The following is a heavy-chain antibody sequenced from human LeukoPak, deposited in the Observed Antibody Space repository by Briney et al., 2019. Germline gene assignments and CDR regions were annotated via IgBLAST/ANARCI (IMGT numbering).Heavy chain of an antibody. V-gene: IGHV3-30*18. Sequence: GRSLRVSCEASGFSFSHYGMHWVRQAPGKGLEWVAVVSSDGNTKYYADSVKGRFTISRDNSKNIVYLQMNSGRAEDTAVYYCAKEGGSSFTAHWDYWGQGTLVTVSS. CDR3: AKEGGSSFTAHWDY. D-gene: IGHD3-10*01. CDR1: GFSFSHYG. CDR2: VSSDGNTK. J-gene: IGHJ4*02.